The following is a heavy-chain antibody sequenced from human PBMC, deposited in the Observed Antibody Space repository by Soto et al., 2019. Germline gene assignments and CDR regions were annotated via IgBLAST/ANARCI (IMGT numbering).Heavy chain of an antibody. CDR3: AKDWVNYDILTDI. J-gene: IGHJ3*02. Sequence: QVQLVESGGGVVQPGRSLRLSCAASGFTFSSYGMHLVRQAPGKGLEWVAVISYDGSNKYYADSVKGRFTISRDNSKNTLYLQMNSLRAEDTAVYYCAKDWVNYDILTDIWGQGTMVTVSS. V-gene: IGHV3-30*18. D-gene: IGHD3-9*01. CDR2: ISYDGSNK. CDR1: GFTFSSYG.